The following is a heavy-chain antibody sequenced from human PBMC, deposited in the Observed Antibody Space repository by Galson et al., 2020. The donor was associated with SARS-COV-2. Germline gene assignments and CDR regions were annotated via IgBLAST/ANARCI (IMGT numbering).Heavy chain of an antibody. Sequence: GESLKISCAASGFTFSSYAMHWVRQAPGKGLEWVAVIWDDGNNKYYGDSVKGRFTISRDNSKNTLYLQMNSLRAEDTAVYYCARGLDGSYYTFDYWGQGTLITVSS. J-gene: IGHJ4*02. CDR2: IWDDGNNK. D-gene: IGHD1-26*01. V-gene: IGHV3-33*01. CDR1: GFTFSSYA. CDR3: ARGLDGSYYTFDY.